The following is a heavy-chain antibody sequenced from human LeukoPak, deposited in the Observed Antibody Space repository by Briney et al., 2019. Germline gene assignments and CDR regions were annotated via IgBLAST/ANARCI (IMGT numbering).Heavy chain of an antibody. CDR2: ISVYNHNT. CDR3: ARTNLDCKNGVCYDY. Sequence: GASVKVSCKASGYTYTSYGISWVRQAPGQGLEWMGWISVYNHNTNYAQKFQGRVTVTTDTSTSTAYMELRSLRSDDTAVYYCARTNLDCKNGVCYDYWGQGTLVTFSS. D-gene: IGHD2-8*01. V-gene: IGHV1-18*01. CDR1: GYTYTSYG. J-gene: IGHJ4*02.